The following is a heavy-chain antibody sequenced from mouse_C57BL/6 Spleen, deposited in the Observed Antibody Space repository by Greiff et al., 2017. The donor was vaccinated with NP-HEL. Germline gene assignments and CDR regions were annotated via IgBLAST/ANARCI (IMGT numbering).Heavy chain of an antibody. V-gene: IGHV3-6*01. CDR2: ISYDGSN. J-gene: IGHJ3*01. CDR1: GYSITSGYY. Sequence: DVKLQESGPGLVKPSQSLSLTCSVTGYSITSGYYWNWIRQFPGNKLEWMGYISYDGSNNYNPSLKNRISITRDTSKNQFFLKLNSVTTEDTATYDCAGGSSYGFAYWGQGTLVTVSA. CDR3: AGGSSYGFAY. D-gene: IGHD1-1*01.